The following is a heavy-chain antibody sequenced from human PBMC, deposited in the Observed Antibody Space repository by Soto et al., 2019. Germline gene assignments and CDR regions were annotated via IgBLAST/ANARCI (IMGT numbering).Heavy chain of an antibody. CDR2: IKQDGSEK. D-gene: IGHD3-22*01. J-gene: IGHJ6*02. CDR3: ARFYYDSSGYLPSPYYYYYGMDV. CDR1: GFTFSNYW. Sequence: GGSLGLSCAASGFTFSNYWMGWVRQTPGKGLEWVANIKQDGSEKYYVDSVKGRFTISRDNAKNSLYLQMNSLRAEDTAVYYCARFYYDSSGYLPSPYYYYYGMDVWGQGTTVTVSS. V-gene: IGHV3-7*04.